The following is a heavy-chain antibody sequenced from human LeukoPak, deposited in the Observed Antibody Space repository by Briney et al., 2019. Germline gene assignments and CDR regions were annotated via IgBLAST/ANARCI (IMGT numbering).Heavy chain of an antibody. CDR2: IYSGGST. Sequence: GGSLRLSCAASGFTVSSNYMSWVRQAPGKGLEWVSVIYSGGSTYYADSVKGRFTISRDNSKNTLYLQMNSLRAEDTAVYYCARGERGYSYGCPLNYWGQGTLVTVSS. D-gene: IGHD5-18*01. J-gene: IGHJ4*02. CDR3: ARGERGYSYGCPLNY. V-gene: IGHV3-66*01. CDR1: GFTVSSNY.